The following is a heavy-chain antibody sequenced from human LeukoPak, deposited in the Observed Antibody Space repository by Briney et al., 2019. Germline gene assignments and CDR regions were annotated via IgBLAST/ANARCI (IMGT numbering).Heavy chain of an antibody. D-gene: IGHD3-22*01. Sequence: GGSLRLSYTASGFTFGDYAMSWVRRAPGKGLEWVGFIRSKAYGGTTEYAASVKGRFTISRDDSKSIAYLQMNSLKTEDTAVYYCTRDRPQDYYDSSGYYYPPLFDYWGQGTLVTVSS. CDR1: GFTFGDYA. V-gene: IGHV3-49*04. CDR2: IRSKAYGGTT. J-gene: IGHJ4*02. CDR3: TRDRPQDYYDSSGYYYPPLFDY.